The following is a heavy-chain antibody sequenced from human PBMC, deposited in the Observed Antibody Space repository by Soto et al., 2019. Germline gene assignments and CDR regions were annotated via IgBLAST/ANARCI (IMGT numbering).Heavy chain of an antibody. CDR3: ARGPRYYDILTGYKWSHDAFVI. Sequence: SETLSLTCTVSGGSISSYYWSWIRQPPGKGLEWIGYIYYSGSTNYNPSLKSRVTISVDTSKNQFSLKLSSVTAADTAVYYCARGPRYYDILTGYKWSHDAFVIWGQGTMVTVAS. V-gene: IGHV4-59*08. CDR1: GGSISSYY. J-gene: IGHJ3*02. CDR2: IYYSGST. D-gene: IGHD3-9*01.